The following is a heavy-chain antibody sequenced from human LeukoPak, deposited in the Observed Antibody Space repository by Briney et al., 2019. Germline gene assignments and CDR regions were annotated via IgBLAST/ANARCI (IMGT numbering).Heavy chain of an antibody. D-gene: IGHD3-22*01. V-gene: IGHV1-2*02. CDR3: ARDRGGYYDSSGYYFY. Sequence: ASVKVSCKASGYTFTGYYMHWVRQAPGQGLEWMGWINPNSGGTNCAQKFQGRVTMTRDTSISTAYMELSRLRSDDTAVYYCARDRGGYYDSSGYYFYWGQGTLVTVSS. J-gene: IGHJ4*02. CDR1: GYTFTGYY. CDR2: INPNSGGT.